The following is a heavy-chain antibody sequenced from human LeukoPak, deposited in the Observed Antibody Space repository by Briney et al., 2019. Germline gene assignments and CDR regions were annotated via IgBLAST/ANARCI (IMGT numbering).Heavy chain of an antibody. V-gene: IGHV4-4*07. D-gene: IGHD5-18*01. CDR2: IYTSGST. Sequence: SETLSLTCTVSGGSIGSYYWSWIRQPAGKGLEWIGRIYTSGSTNYNPSLKSRVTMSVDTSKNQFSLKLSSVTAADTAVYYCARDLSADSYGAPFDYWGQGTLVTVSS. J-gene: IGHJ4*02. CDR1: GGSIGSYY. CDR3: ARDLSADSYGAPFDY.